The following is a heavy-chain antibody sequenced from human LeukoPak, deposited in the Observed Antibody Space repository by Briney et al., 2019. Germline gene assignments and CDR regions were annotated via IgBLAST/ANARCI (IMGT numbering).Heavy chain of an antibody. CDR2: IWYDGSNK. J-gene: IGHJ4*02. CDR3: ARGPHSVVVTATDY. CDR1: GFTFSSYG. Sequence: GGSLRLSCAASGFTFSSYGMHWVRQAPGKGLEWVAVIWYDGSNKYYADSVKGRFTISRDNSKNTLYLQMNSQRAEDTAVYYCARGPHSVVVTATDYWGQGTLVTVSS. D-gene: IGHD2-21*02. V-gene: IGHV3-33*08.